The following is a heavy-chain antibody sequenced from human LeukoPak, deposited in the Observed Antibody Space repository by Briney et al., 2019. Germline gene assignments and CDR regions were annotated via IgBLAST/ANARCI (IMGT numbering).Heavy chain of an antibody. CDR2: IYSSGST. D-gene: IGHD3-22*01. V-gene: IGHV4-4*07. CDR3: ARTPIYYFDNSGYYN. CDR1: GGSINNYY. Sequence: SETLSLTCTVSGGSINNYYWSWIRQPAGKGLEWIGLIYSSGSTSYNPSLKSRVAMSVDTSKKQFSLRLSSVTAADTAVYYCARTPIYYFDNSGYYNWGQGTLVTVSS. J-gene: IGHJ4*02.